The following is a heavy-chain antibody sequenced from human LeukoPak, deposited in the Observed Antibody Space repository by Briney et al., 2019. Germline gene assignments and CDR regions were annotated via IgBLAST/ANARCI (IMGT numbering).Heavy chain of an antibody. V-gene: IGHV4-59*01. CDR1: GDSISSYY. Sequence: PSETLSLTCTVSGDSISSYYSSWIRQSPGKGLEWIGYMHYSGSSDYNPSLRSRVTISVDTSKNQFSLNLRSVTAADTAVYYCARRRGSGTQLWKYDAFDIWGQGTLVTVSS. CDR3: ARRRGSGTQLWKYDAFDI. D-gene: IGHD5-18*01. CDR2: MHYSGSS. J-gene: IGHJ3*02.